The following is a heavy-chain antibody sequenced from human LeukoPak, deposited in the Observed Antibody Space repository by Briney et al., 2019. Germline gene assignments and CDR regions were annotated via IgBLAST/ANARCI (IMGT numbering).Heavy chain of an antibody. J-gene: IGHJ4*02. Sequence: PSETLSLTCAVSGYSISSAYYWGWIRQPPGKGLEWIVSFYHSGRTYYNPSLKSRVTISVDTSKNQVSLRLSSVTAANTAVYSCASLVAYYYGSGTIDYWGQGTLVTVSS. V-gene: IGHV4-38-2*01. D-gene: IGHD3-10*01. CDR3: ASLVAYYYGSGTIDY. CDR2: FYHSGRT. CDR1: GYSISSAYY.